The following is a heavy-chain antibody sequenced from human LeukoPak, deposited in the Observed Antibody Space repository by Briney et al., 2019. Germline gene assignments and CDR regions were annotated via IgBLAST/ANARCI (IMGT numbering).Heavy chain of an antibody. Sequence: SETLSLTCTVSGGSISSSSYYWGWIRQPPGKGLEWIASIYYSGSTHYSPSLKSRVTISVDTSKNQFSLKLSSVTAADTAVYYCARLARIATHGINWFDPWGQGTLVTLSS. J-gene: IGHJ5*02. CDR1: GGSISSSSYY. V-gene: IGHV4-39*07. CDR2: IYYSGST. D-gene: IGHD6-13*01. CDR3: ARLARIATHGINWFDP.